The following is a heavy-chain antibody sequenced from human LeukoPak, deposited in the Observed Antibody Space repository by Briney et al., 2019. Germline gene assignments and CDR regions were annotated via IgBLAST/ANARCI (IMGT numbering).Heavy chain of an antibody. CDR2: ISSSSTYM. D-gene: IGHD3-3*01. V-gene: IGHV3-21*01. J-gene: IGHJ4*02. Sequence: TGGSLRLSCAASEFTFSSYSMNWVRQAPGKGLEWVSSISSSSTYMYYADSVKGRFTISRDNAKNSLYLQMNSLRAEDTAVYYCARDESGFYYWGQGTLVTVSS. CDR3: ARDESGFYY. CDR1: EFTFSSYS.